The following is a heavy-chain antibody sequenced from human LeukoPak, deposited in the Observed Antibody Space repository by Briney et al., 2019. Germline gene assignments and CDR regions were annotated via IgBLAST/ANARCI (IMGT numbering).Heavy chain of an antibody. CDR3: ARSFWDLTFDY. Sequence: PSETLSLTCTVSGGSVSSYYWSWIRQPPGEGLEWIAYIHNSGSTNYNLSLKTRVTISVDTSKNQFSLKLSSVTAADTAVYYCARSFWDLTFDYWGQGTLVTVSS. V-gene: IGHV4-59*02. CDR1: GGSVSSYY. CDR2: IHNSGST. D-gene: IGHD1-26*01. J-gene: IGHJ4*02.